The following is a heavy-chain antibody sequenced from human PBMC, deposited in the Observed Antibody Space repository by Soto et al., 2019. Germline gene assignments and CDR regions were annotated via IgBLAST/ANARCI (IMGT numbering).Heavy chain of an antibody. CDR3: AREEFTTRRDY. Sequence: SETLSLTCAVYGGSFSGYYWSWIRQPPGKGLEWIGEINHSGSTNYNPSLKSRVTISVDTSKNQFSLKLSSVTAADTAVYYCAREEFTTRRDYWGQGNLVTVSS. D-gene: IGHD3-10*01. CDR1: GGSFSGYY. CDR2: INHSGST. J-gene: IGHJ4*02. V-gene: IGHV4-34*01.